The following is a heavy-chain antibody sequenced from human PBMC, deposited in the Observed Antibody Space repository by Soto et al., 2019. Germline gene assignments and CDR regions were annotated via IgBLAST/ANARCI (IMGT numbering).Heavy chain of an antibody. J-gene: IGHJ3*02. Sequence: ASVKVSCKASGYTFTSYGISWVRQAPGQGLEWMGWISAYNGNTNYAQKLQGRVTMTTDTSTGTAYMELRSLRSDDTAVYYCARGGIQGRLRMDAFDIWGQGTMVTVSS. CDR2: ISAYNGNT. CDR3: ARGGIQGRLRMDAFDI. V-gene: IGHV1-18*01. CDR1: GYTFTSYG. D-gene: IGHD4-17*01.